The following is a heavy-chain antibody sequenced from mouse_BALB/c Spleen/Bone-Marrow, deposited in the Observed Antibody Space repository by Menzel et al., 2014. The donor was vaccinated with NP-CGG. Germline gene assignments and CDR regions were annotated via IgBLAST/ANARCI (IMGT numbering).Heavy chain of an antibody. V-gene: IGHV5-17*02. CDR1: GFTFSSFG. J-gene: IGHJ2*01. CDR2: ISSGSSTI. CDR3: VRSGSSSGYFDY. Sequence: EVQGVESGGGLVQPGGSRKLSCAASGFTFSSFGMHWVRQAPEKGLEWAAYISSGSSTIYYGDTVMGRFTISRDNPKNTLFLQMTSLRSEDTATYYCVRSGSSSGYFDYWGQGTTLTVSS. D-gene: IGHD1-1*01.